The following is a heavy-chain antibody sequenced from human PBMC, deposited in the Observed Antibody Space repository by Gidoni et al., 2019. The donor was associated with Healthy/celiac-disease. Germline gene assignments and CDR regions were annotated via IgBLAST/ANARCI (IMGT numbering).Heavy chain of an antibody. CDR3: APTKYSSGWYYYFDY. Sequence: QVQLVQSGAEVKKPGASVKVSCKAYGGTFSSYDISWVPQAPGQGLEWMGGIIPIFGTANYAQKFQGRVTITADESTSTAYMELSSLRSEDTAVYYCAPTKYSSGWYYYFDYWGQGTLVTVSS. J-gene: IGHJ4*02. CDR2: IIPIFGTA. V-gene: IGHV1-69*01. CDR1: GGTFSSYD. D-gene: IGHD6-19*01.